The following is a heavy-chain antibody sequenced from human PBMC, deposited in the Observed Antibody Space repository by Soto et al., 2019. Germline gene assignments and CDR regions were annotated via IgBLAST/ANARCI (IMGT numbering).Heavy chain of an antibody. Sequence: EVQLLESGGGLVQPGGSLRLSCAASGFTFSSYAMRWVRQAPGKGLEWVSAISGSGDSTYYADSVKGRFTVSRDTSKNPLYRQMNSLRAEDTAVYYCARRGSGSYYDYWGQGTLVTGSS. CDR3: ARRGSGSYYDY. J-gene: IGHJ4*02. D-gene: IGHD1-26*01. CDR1: GFTFSSYA. V-gene: IGHV3-23*01. CDR2: ISGSGDST.